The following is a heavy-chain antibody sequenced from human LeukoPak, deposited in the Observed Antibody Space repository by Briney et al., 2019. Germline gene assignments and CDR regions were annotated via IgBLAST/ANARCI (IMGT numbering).Heavy chain of an antibody. V-gene: IGHV3-33*06. CDR2: IWYDGSNK. Sequence: GGSLRLSCAASGFTFSSYGMHWVRQAPGRGLEWVAIIWYDGSNKYYADSVKGRFTISRDNSKNALYLQMNSLRAEDTAVYYCAKDSGSTNYFDYWGQGTLVTASS. CDR1: GFTFSSYG. D-gene: IGHD2-15*01. J-gene: IGHJ4*02. CDR3: AKDSGSTNYFDY.